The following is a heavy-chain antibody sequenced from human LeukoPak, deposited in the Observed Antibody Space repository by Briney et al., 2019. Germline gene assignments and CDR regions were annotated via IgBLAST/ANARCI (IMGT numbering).Heavy chain of an antibody. J-gene: IGHJ5*02. V-gene: IGHV3-23*01. D-gene: IGHD4-17*01. Sequence: GRSLRLSCAASGFPFSASAMTWVRPAPGKGLEWVSHILSTGTTYYADSMRGRFTISRDNSKNTLYLLMTSLRADDTAVYYCATVKYDYGDPVGWFDPWGQGTLVTVSS. CDR2: ILSTGTT. CDR1: GFPFSASA. CDR3: ATVKYDYGDPVGWFDP.